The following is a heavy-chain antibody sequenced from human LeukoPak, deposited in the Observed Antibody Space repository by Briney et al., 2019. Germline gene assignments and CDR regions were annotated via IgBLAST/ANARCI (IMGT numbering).Heavy chain of an antibody. CDR3: ARVRLADERAWAY. CDR2: ITPKSGDT. CDR1: GYTFSDFY. V-gene: IGHV1-2*02. J-gene: IGHJ4*02. D-gene: IGHD3-3*02. Sequence: ASVMVSCKASGYTFSDFYMHWVRQAPGQGLEYVGWITPKSGDTYSPQRFQGRVTMTRDASISTAYMELSSLRSDDTAVYFCARVRLADERAWAYWGQGTLVTVSS.